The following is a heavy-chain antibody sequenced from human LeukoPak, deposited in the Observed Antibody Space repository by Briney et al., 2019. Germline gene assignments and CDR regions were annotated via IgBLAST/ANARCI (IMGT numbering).Heavy chain of an antibody. CDR2: IYYSGST. CDR1: GGSISSGDYY. D-gene: IGHD4-17*01. J-gene: IGHJ4*02. CDR3: ARQDPYGDYVFGY. V-gene: IGHV4-30-4*01. Sequence: SETLSLTCTVSGGSISSGDYYWSWIRQPPGKGLEWIGYIYYSGSTYYNPSLKSRVTISVDTSKNQFSLKLSSVTAADTAVYYCARQDPYGDYVFGYWGQGILVTVSS.